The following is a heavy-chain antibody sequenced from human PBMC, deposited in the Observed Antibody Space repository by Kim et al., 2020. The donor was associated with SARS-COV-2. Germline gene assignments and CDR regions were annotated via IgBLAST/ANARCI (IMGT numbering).Heavy chain of an antibody. CDR1: GYSFINYP. J-gene: IGHJ6*02. Sequence: ASVKVSCKASGYSFINYPMHWVRQAPGQRLEWMGWIIADSDNTRYSQKFQGRVTITRDTSASTAYMELSSLRSEDTAVYYCARGRPRAYYGMDVWGQGTTVTVSS. CDR2: IIADSDNT. V-gene: IGHV1-3*01. CDR3: ARGRPRAYYGMDV.